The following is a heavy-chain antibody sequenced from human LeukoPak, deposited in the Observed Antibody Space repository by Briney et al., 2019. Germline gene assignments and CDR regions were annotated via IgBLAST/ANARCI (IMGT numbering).Heavy chain of an antibody. V-gene: IGHV3-30*02. CDR3: AKDYYDSSVLLSWFDP. D-gene: IGHD3-22*01. Sequence: GGSLRLSCAASGFTFSSYGMHWVRQAPGKGLEWVAFIRYDGSNKYYADSVKGRFTISRDNSKNTLYLQMNSLRAEDTAVYYCAKDYYDSSVLLSWFDPWGQGTLVTVSS. J-gene: IGHJ5*02. CDR2: IRYDGSNK. CDR1: GFTFSSYG.